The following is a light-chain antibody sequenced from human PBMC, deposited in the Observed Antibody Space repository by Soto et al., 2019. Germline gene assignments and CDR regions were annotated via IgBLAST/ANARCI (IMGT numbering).Light chain of an antibody. J-gene: IGLJ1*01. Sequence: QSVLTQPPSVSGAPGQMVSISCTGSSTNIGAGYGVHWYQQLPGTPPKLLIVGNTIRPSGGPDRFPSSTSGTSASLAITRPRAEDEGDYYCQCYDGTLSARYVFGTGTKVTVL. V-gene: IGLV1-40*01. CDR1: STNIGAGYG. CDR3: QCYDGTLSARYV. CDR2: GNT.